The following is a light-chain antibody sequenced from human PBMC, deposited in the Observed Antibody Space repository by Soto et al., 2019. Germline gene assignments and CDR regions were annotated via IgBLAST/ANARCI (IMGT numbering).Light chain of an antibody. CDR2: GES. J-gene: IGKJ1*01. CDR3: QKYDSSPRT. V-gene: IGKV3-20*01. Sequence: DILMTQSPATVPASPGESVTLSCRASQSVNSDLAWYQQTTGQAPRTLIYGESSRATGIPDRFSGSGSGTDLTLTISRLEPEDFAVYWCQKYDSSPRTCGQGTKVDIK. CDR1: QSVNSD.